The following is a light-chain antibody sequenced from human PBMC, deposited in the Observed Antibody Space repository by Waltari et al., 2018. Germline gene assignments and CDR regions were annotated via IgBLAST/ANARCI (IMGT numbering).Light chain of an antibody. CDR1: SSDVGDYDH. CDR2: DVR. V-gene: IGLV2-14*03. Sequence: QSALTQPASVSGSPGQSITISCTGTSSDVGDYDHVSWYQQHPGKAPKLMIYDVRKLPSGVSIRCSGSKSGNTASLTISGLQAEDEADYYCSSYTTSSTLFGTGTKVTVL. J-gene: IGLJ1*01. CDR3: SSYTTSSTL.